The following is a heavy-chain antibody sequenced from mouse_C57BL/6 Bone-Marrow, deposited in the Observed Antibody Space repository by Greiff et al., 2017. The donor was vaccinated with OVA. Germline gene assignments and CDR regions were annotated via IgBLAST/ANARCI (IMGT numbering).Heavy chain of an antibody. D-gene: IGHD2-2*01. CDR2: IDPFNGGI. Sequence: VQLQQSGPELMKPGTSVKISCKASGFSFTNYYIHWVKQSHGKSLEWIGYIDPFNGGINYNQKFKGKATLTVDTSSSTAYMHLSSLTSEDSAVYYCARPPSMVANYYAMDYWGQGTSVTVSS. CDR3: ARPPSMVANYYAMDY. V-gene: IGHV1S135*01. J-gene: IGHJ4*01. CDR1: GFSFTNYY.